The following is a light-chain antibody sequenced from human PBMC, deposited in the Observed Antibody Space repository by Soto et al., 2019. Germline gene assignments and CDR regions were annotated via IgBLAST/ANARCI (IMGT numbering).Light chain of an antibody. CDR3: QHYNSYPWT. V-gene: IGKV1-5*03. J-gene: IGKJ1*01. CDR1: QSIGSW. CDR2: KAS. Sequence: DIHITQDPYSLCASVVHLVTITCRASQSIGSWVAWYQQKPGRAPNLLIHKASHLESGVPSRFSGSGSGTEFTLTISSLQPGDFATYYCQHYNSYPWTFGQGTKVDNK.